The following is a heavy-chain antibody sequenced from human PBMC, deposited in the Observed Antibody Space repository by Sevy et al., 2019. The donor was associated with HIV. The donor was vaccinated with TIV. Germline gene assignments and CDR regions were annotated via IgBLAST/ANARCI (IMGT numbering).Heavy chain of an antibody. Sequence: GGSLRLSCAASGFTFDDYTMHWVRQVPGKGLEWVSLISWDGGSTYYAYSVKGRFTISRDNSKNSLYLQMKSLRAEDTALYYCAKGSGSGDWNYVNYWGQGTLVTVSS. CDR3: AKGSGSGDWNYVNY. CDR1: GFTFDDYT. V-gene: IGHV3-43*01. CDR2: ISWDGGST. J-gene: IGHJ4*02. D-gene: IGHD1-7*01.